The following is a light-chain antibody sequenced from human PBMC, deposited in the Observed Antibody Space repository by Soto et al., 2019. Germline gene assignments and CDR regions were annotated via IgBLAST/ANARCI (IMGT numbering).Light chain of an antibody. V-gene: IGKV4-1*01. CDR1: QSVLSSSNNKNY. CDR2: WAS. CDR3: QQYYSTPWT. Sequence: DIVMTQSPDSLAVSLGERATINCKSSQSVLSSSNNKNYLTWYQQKLGQPPRLLIYWASTRESGVPDRFSGSGSGADFTRTINSLQAEDVAVYYCQQYYSTPWTFGQGTKVDIK. J-gene: IGKJ1*01.